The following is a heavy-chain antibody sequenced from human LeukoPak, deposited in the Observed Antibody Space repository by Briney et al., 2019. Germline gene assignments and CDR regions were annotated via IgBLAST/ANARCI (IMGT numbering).Heavy chain of an antibody. V-gene: IGHV3-64*01. D-gene: IGHD3-10*01. CDR3: ARGKRGFDY. CDR1: EFTFSSYA. CDR2: ISSNGGST. Sequence: GGSLRLSCAASEFTFSSYAMHWVRQAPGKGLEYVSAISSNGGSTYYANSVKGRFTISRDNSKNTLYLQMGTLKAEDMAVYYCARGKRGFDYWGQGTLVTVSS. J-gene: IGHJ4*02.